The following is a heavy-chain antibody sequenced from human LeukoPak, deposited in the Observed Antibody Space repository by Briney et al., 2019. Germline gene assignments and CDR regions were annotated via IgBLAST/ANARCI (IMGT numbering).Heavy chain of an antibody. CDR2: INHSGST. CDR3: ARDGTPTGFDY. CDR1: GGSFSGYY. Sequence: PSETLPLTCAVYGGSFSGYYWSWIRQPPGKGLEWIGEINHSGSTNYNPSLKSRVTISVDTSKDQFSLKLSSVTAADTAVYYCARDGTPTGFDYWGQGTLVTVSS. V-gene: IGHV4-34*01. J-gene: IGHJ4*02.